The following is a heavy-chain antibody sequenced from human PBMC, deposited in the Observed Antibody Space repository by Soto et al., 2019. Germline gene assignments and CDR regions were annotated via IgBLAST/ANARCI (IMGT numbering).Heavy chain of an antibody. V-gene: IGHV3-66*01. D-gene: IGHD3-3*01. CDR2: IYSGGST. CDR3: ARGHDFWSGYPTVNYFDY. Sequence: GGSLRLSCAASGFTVSSNYMSWVRQAPGKGLEWVSVIYSGGSTYYADSVKGRFTISRDNSKNTLYLQMNSLRAEDTAVYYCARGHDFWSGYPTVNYFDYWGQGTLVTVS. J-gene: IGHJ4*02. CDR1: GFTVSSNY.